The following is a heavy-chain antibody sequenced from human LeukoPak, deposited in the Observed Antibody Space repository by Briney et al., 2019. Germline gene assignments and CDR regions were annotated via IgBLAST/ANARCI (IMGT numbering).Heavy chain of an antibody. CDR2: IRYDGSNK. CDR3: AKYEYSYYDILTGYFAFDY. D-gene: IGHD3-9*01. CDR1: GFTFSSYG. Sequence: GGSLRLSCAASGFTFSSYGMHWVRQAPGKGLEWVAFIRYDGSNKYYADSVKGRFTISRDNSKNTLYLQMNSLRAEDTAVYYCAKYEYSYYDILTGYFAFDYWGQGTLVTVSS. V-gene: IGHV3-30*02. J-gene: IGHJ4*02.